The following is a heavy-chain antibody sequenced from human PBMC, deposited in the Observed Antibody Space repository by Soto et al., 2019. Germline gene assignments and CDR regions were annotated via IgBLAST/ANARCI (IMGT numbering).Heavy chain of an antibody. CDR3: ARGLSIAAAGYWYFDL. D-gene: IGHD6-13*01. J-gene: IGHJ2*01. CDR1: GYTFTSYG. Sequence: ASVKVSCEASGYTFTSYGISWVRQAPGQGLEWMGWISAYNGNTNYAQKLQGRVTMTTDTSTSTAYMELRSLRSDDTAVYYCARGLSIAAAGYWYFDLWGRGTLVTVSS. CDR2: ISAYNGNT. V-gene: IGHV1-18*01.